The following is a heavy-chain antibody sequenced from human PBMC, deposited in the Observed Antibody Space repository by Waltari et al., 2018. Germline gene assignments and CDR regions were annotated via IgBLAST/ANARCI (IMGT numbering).Heavy chain of an antibody. CDR3: ARSTHRDAFDS. CDR2: INHGGST. J-gene: IGHJ3*02. CDR1: GWSFSGYY. V-gene: IGHV4-34*01. Sequence: QVQLQQWGAGLLKPSETLSLTCAVYGWSFSGYYWSWIRQPPGKGLEWIGEINHGGSTNYNPSLKSRGTISVDTSKNQFSLKRSSVTAADTAVYYCARSTHRDAFDSWGQGTMVTVSS.